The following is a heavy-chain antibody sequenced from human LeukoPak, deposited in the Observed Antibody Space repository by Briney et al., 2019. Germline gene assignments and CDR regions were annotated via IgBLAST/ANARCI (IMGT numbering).Heavy chain of an antibody. CDR1: GDSVSSNSAA. CDR2: TYYRSKWYN. D-gene: IGHD3-3*01. V-gene: IGHV6-1*01. CDR3: ARGFYDFWSGHAMYYYYYMDV. Sequence: SQTLSLTCAISGDSVSSNSAAWNWIRQSPSRGLEWLGRTYYRSKWYNDYAVSVKSRITINPDTSKNQFSLQLNSVTPEDTAVYYCARGFYDFWSGHAMYYYYYMDVWGKGTTATVSS. J-gene: IGHJ6*03.